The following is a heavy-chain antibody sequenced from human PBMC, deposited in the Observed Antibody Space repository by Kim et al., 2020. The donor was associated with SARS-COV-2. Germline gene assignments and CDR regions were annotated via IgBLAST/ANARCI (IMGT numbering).Heavy chain of an antibody. V-gene: IGHV1-3*01. D-gene: IGHD2-15*01. CDR2: IDAGSGDT. Sequence: ASVKVSCKASGYTFTNYAFHWVRQAPGQSFEWVGWIDAGSGDTKYSQNLQGRVTLTRDTSASIAYMELSSLRSEDTAVYYCARNEDLWGQGTLVTVSS. J-gene: IGHJ4*02. CDR3: ARNEDL. CDR1: GYTFTNYA.